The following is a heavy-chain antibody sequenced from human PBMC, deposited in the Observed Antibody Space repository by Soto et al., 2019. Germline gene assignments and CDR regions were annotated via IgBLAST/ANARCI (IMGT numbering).Heavy chain of an antibody. CDR1: GFTVSNNY. D-gene: IGHD6-25*01. CDR2: IYSGGYT. J-gene: IGHJ4*02. V-gene: IGHV3-53*01. CDR3: ATQRGGGGY. Sequence: EVQLVESGGGLIQPGGSLRLSCAVSGFTVSNNYMSWVRQAPGKGLEGVSVIYSGGYTAYGDSVKGRFTISRDNSKNTLFLQMNSRGAGARALFYCATQRGGGGYWGQGTLVTVSS.